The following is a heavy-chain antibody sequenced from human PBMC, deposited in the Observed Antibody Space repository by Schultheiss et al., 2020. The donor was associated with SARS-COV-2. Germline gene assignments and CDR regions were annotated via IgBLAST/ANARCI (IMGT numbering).Heavy chain of an antibody. CDR1: GGSISSGGYY. J-gene: IGHJ4*02. V-gene: IGHV4-31*03. D-gene: IGHD6-6*01. CDR2: IYYSGST. CDR3: ARDTSIASYFDY. Sequence: SETLSLTCTVSGGSISSGGYYWSWIRQHPGKGLEWIGYIYYSGSTYYNPSLKSRVTISVDTSKNQFSLKLSSVTAADTAVYYCARDTSIASYFDYSGQGTLVTVSS.